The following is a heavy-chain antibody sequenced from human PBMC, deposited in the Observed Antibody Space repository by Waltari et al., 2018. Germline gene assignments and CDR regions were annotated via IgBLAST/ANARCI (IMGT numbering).Heavy chain of an antibody. CDR2: IYHSGST. CDR3: ARRDDHDAFDI. D-gene: IGHD1-1*01. J-gene: IGHJ3*02. V-gene: IGHV4-38-2*01. CDR1: GYSISSGYY. Sequence: QVQLQESGPGLVKSSETLSLTCAVSGYSISSGYYWGWIRQPPGKGLEWIGSIYHSGSTYYNPSLKSRVTISVDTSKNQFSLKLSSVTAADTAVYYCARRDDHDAFDIWGQGTMVTVSS.